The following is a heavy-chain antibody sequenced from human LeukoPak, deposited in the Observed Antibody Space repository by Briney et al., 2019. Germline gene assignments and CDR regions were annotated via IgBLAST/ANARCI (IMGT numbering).Heavy chain of an antibody. CDR2: IYYSGST. J-gene: IGHJ4*02. CDR1: GGSISSYY. CDR3: ARGGGLRYFDWLPTAGLDY. Sequence: SETRSLTCTVCGGSISSYYWSWIRQPPGRGLEWIGYIYYSGSTNYNPSLKSRVTISVDTSKNQFSLKLSSVTAADTAVYYCARGGGLRYFDWLPTAGLDYWGQGTLVTVS. V-gene: IGHV4-59*01. D-gene: IGHD3-9*01.